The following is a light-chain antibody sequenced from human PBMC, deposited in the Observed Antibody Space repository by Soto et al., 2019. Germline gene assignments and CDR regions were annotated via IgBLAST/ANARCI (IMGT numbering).Light chain of an antibody. CDR1: QSLSSW. CDR2: KAS. V-gene: IGKV1-5*03. Sequence: DIQMTQSPSTLSASVGDRVTITCRASQSLSSWLALYQQKPGKAPKLLIYKASSLESVVPSRFTGSRSATQSPLTITTLQPDAFAIHYCQLYTSYPSTSGQRTQVDLK. CDR3: QLYTSYPST. J-gene: IGKJ1*01.